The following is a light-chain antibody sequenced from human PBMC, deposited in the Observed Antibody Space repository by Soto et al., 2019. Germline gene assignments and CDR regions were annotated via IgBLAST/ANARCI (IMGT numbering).Light chain of an antibody. CDR2: LGS. Sequence: DIVVTQSPLSLPVTPGEPASISCRSSQSLLNSNGYNYLDWYLQKPGQSPQLLIYLGSNRASGVPDRLSGSGSGTDFTLKISRVEAEDVGLYYCMQALQAPLTLGQGTMGDIK. CDR3: MQALQAPLT. J-gene: IGKJ1*01. CDR1: QSLLNSNGYNY. V-gene: IGKV2-28*01.